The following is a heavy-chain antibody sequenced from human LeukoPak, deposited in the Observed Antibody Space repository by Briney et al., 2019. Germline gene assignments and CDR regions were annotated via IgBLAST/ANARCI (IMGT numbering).Heavy chain of an antibody. Sequence: PSETLSLTCTVSGDSISSSGCYWGWLRQPPGMGLEWIGSIHNSGTTYFNPSLKSRVTISVDTSKNRFSLKLSSVTAADTAVYYCARVKPYCSGGSCYMRKGYFDYWGQGTLVTVSS. CDR2: IHNSGTT. V-gene: IGHV4-39*07. D-gene: IGHD2-15*01. CDR3: ARVKPYCSGGSCYMRKGYFDY. CDR1: GDSISSSGCY. J-gene: IGHJ4*02.